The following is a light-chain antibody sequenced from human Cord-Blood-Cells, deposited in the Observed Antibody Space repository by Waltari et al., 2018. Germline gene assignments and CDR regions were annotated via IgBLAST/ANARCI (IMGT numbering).Light chain of an antibody. J-gene: IGKJ5*01. Sequence: EIVLTQSPGTLSLSPGERATLSCRASQSVSSSYLAWYQTKPGQAPRLLIYGASSRATGIPDRFSGSGSGTDFTLTISRLEPEDFAVYYCQQYGSSQITFGQGTRLEIK. CDR1: QSVSSSY. CDR3: QQYGSSQIT. V-gene: IGKV3-20*01. CDR2: GAS.